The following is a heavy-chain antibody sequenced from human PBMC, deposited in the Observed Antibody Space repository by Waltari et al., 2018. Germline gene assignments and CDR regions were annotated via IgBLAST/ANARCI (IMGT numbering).Heavy chain of an antibody. J-gene: IGHJ3*02. V-gene: IGHV3-33*01. CDR1: GFTFSSSG. D-gene: IGHD4-17*01. CDR2: IWYDGSNK. Sequence: QVQLVESGGGVVQPGRSLRLSCAASGFTFSSSGMHWVRQAPGKGLEWVAVIWYDGSNKYYADSVKGRFTISRDNSKNTLYLQMNSLRAEDTAVYYCAREGGEDAFDIWGQGTMVTVSS. CDR3: AREGGEDAFDI.